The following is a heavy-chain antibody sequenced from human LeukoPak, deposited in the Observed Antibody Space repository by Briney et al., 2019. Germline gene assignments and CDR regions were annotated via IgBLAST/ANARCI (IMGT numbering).Heavy chain of an antibody. Sequence: GGSLRLSCAASGFTVSSNYMSWVRQAPGKGLEWVSVIYSGGSTYYADSVKGRFIISRDNSKNMVYLQMNSLRVEDTAVYYCAGSIAVAGRFDPWGQGTLVTVSS. J-gene: IGHJ5*02. D-gene: IGHD6-13*01. CDR1: GFTVSSNY. CDR3: AGSIAVAGRFDP. CDR2: IYSGGST. V-gene: IGHV3-53*01.